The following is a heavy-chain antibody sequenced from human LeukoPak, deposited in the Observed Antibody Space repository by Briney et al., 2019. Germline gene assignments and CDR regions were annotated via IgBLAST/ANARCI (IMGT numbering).Heavy chain of an antibody. Sequence: PSETLSLTCAVYGGSFSGYYWSWIRQPPGKGLEWIGEINHSGSTNYNPSLKSRVTISVDTSKNQFSLKLSSVTAADTAVYYCARSFIRQLLWFGDKIQNNWFDPWGQGTLVTVSS. CDR2: INHSGST. D-gene: IGHD3-10*01. CDR1: GGSFSGYY. V-gene: IGHV4-34*01. CDR3: ARSFIRQLLWFGDKIQNNWFDP. J-gene: IGHJ5*02.